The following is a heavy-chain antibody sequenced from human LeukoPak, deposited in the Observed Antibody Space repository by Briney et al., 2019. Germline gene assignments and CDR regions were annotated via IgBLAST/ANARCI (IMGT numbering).Heavy chain of an antibody. V-gene: IGHV3-72*01. Sequence: PGGSLRLSCAASGFTFSDHYMDWVRQAPGKGLEWVGRIRNRGDSYTTEYAASVKGRSSISRDDSKNSLYLQMNSLKIEDTAVYFCARGHSGTSDRLDPWGQGTLVTVSS. J-gene: IGHJ5*02. CDR3: ARGHSGTSDRLDP. CDR2: IRNRGDSYTT. CDR1: GFTFSDHY. D-gene: IGHD1-26*01.